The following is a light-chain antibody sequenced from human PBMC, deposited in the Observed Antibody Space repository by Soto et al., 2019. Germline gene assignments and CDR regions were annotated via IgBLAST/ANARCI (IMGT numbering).Light chain of an antibody. CDR1: QSVSSN. J-gene: IGKJ1*01. CDR2: GAS. Sequence: EIVMTQSPGTLSVSPGERATLSCRASQSVSSNLAWYQQKPGQAPRLLIYGASTRATGIPARFSGSRSGTEFTLTISSLQSEGFAVYYCQQYNNWPRTFGQGTKVEIK. CDR3: QQYNNWPRT. V-gene: IGKV3-15*01.